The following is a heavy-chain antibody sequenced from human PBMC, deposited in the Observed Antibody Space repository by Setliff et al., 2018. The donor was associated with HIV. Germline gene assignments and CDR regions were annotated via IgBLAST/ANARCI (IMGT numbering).Heavy chain of an antibody. CDR1: GASISSYY. D-gene: IGHD5-18*01. V-gene: IGHV4-39*01. J-gene: IGHJ4*02. CDR2: IYYSGST. CDR3: ARRDGYSYGFYFDY. Sequence: SETLSLTCTVSGASISSYYWGWIRQPPGKGLEWIGTIYYSGSTYYNPSLKSRLTISVDTSKNQFSLKLSSVTAADTAVYYCARRDGYSYGFYFDYWGQGTLVTVSS.